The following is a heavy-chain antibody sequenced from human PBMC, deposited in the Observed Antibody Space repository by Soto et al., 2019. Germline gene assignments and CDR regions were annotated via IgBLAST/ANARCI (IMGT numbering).Heavy chain of an antibody. V-gene: IGHV3-33*01. D-gene: IGHD3-3*01. CDR2: IWYDGSNK. CDR1: GFTFSSYG. Sequence: QVQLVESGGGVVQPGRSLRLSCAASGFTFSSYGMHWVRQAPGKGLEWVAVIWYDGSNKYYADSVKGRFTISRDNSKNTLYLQMNSLRAEDTAVYYCARDSGVVLNSRMDVWGQGTTVTVSS. CDR3: ARDSGVVLNSRMDV. J-gene: IGHJ6*02.